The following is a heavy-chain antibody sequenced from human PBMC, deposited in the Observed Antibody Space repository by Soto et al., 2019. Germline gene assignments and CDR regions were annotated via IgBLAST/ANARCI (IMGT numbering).Heavy chain of an antibody. Sequence: QVQLVQSGAEVKKPGSSVKVSCKTSGGTFSSYAINWVRQAPGQGLEWMGGIIPISATTTYAQKFQGRVTITADVSTSIAYMELSSLRSEDTALYYCARDPRYIYGHPPHRGMDVWGQGTTVTVSS. CDR3: ARDPRYIYGHPPHRGMDV. J-gene: IGHJ6*02. V-gene: IGHV1-69*01. D-gene: IGHD5-18*01. CDR2: IIPISATT. CDR1: GGTFSSYA.